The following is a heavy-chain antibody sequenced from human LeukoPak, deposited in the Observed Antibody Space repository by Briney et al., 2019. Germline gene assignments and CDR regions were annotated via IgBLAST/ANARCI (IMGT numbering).Heavy chain of an antibody. J-gene: IGHJ4*02. CDR2: ISSSGSTM. D-gene: IGHD3-22*01. CDR1: GFTFSDYY. V-gene: IGHV3-11*01. CDR3: ARDLNMYYYDSSGYYLDY. Sequence: GGSLRLSCAASGFTFSDYYMSWIRQAPGKGLESVSYISSSGSTMYYADSVKGRFTISRDNAKNSLYLQMNSLRAEDTAVYYCARDLNMYYYDSSGYYLDYWGQGNLVTVSS.